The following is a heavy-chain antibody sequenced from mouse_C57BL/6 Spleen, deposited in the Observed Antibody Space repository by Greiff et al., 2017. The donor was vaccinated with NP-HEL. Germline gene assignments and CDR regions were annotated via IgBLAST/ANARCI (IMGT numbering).Heavy chain of an antibody. CDR2: ISSGGDYT. CDR3: TRASYYYGSGYDAMDY. CDR1: GFTFSSYA. Sequence: EVKLQESGEGLVKPGGSLKLSCAASGFTFSSYAMSWVRQTPEKRLEWVAYISSGGDYTYYADTVKGRFTISRDNARNTLYLQMSSLKSEDTAMYYCTRASYYYGSGYDAMDYWGQGTSVTVSS. V-gene: IGHV5-9-1*02. D-gene: IGHD1-1*01. J-gene: IGHJ4*01.